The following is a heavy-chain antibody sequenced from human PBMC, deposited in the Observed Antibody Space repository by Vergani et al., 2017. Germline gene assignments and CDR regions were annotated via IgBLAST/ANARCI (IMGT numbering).Heavy chain of an antibody. CDR3: ARDPMVRGKLASYGMDV. J-gene: IGHJ6*02. CDR2: IIPIFGTA. Sequence: QVQLVQSGAEVKKPGSSVKVSCKASEGPFSSYAISGVRKAPGQGLEWMGGIIPIFGTANYEQKFQGRATITADESTSTAYMELSSLRSEDTAVSYCARDPMVRGKLASYGMDVWGQGTTVTVSS. D-gene: IGHD3-10*01. CDR1: EGPFSSYA. V-gene: IGHV1-69*01.